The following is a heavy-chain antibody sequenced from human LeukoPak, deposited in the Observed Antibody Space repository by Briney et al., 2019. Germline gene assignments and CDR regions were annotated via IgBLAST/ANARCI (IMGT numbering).Heavy chain of an antibody. CDR1: GFTFNSYW. D-gene: IGHD1-7*01. CDR3: ARGTTTIRNALDI. J-gene: IGHJ3*02. Sequence: GGSLRLSCAASGFTFNSYWMSWVRQAPGKGLEWVANIKQDGSEKYYVDSVKGRFTISRDNAKNSLYLQMNSLRDEDTAVYYCARGTTTIRNALDIWGQGTMVTVSS. V-gene: IGHV3-7*01. CDR2: IKQDGSEK.